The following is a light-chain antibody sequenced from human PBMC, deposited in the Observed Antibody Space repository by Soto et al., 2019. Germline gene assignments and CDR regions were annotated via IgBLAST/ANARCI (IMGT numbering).Light chain of an antibody. V-gene: IGKV3-15*01. CDR2: GAS. J-gene: IGKJ3*01. Sequence: EIVMTQSPATLSVSPGERATLSCRASQSVSTNLAWYQQKPGQAPRLLIYGASTRATGIPARFSGSGSGTDFTLTISCLQSEDFATYYCQQYYSYPVFGPGTKVDIK. CDR1: QSVSTN. CDR3: QQYYSYPV.